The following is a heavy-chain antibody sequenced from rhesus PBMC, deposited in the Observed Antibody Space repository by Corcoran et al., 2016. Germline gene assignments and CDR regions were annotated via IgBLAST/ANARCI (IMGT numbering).Heavy chain of an antibody. Sequence: QLQLQESGPGLVKPSETLSLTCAVSGGSISGGYGWSWIRQPPGKGLEWIGHSFCSLGSTYYNPSLKSRVTISTATSKNQFSLKLSSVTAADTAVYYCAREIAAAGPGGVDYWGQGVLVTVSS. V-gene: IGHV4S7*01. CDR2: SFCSLGST. D-gene: IGHD6S26*01. J-gene: IGHJ4*01. CDR1: GGSISGGYG. CDR3: AREIAAAGPGGVDY.